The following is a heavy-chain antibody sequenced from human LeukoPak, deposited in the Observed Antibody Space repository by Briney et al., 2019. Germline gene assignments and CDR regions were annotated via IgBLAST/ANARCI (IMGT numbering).Heavy chain of an antibody. D-gene: IGHD5-12*01. CDR2: INPNSGGT. Sequence: ASVKVSCKASGYTFTGYYMHWVRQAPAQGLEWMGWINPNSGGTNYAQKFQGRVTMTRDTSISTAYMEVSRLTSDDTAVFYCAREGSGYPYWGQGTLVTVSS. J-gene: IGHJ4*02. V-gene: IGHV1-2*02. CDR1: GYTFTGYY. CDR3: AREGSGYPY.